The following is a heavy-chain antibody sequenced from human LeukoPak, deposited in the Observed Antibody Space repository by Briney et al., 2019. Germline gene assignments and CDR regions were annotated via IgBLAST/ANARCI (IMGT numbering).Heavy chain of an antibody. CDR1: GYTLTSYA. Sequence: GASVKVSCKASGYTLTSYAMNWVRQAPGQGLGLMGWINTNTGNPTYAHGFTGRFVFSLDTSVSTAYLQISSLKAEDTAVYYCASKIAWWALDIWGQGTMVTVSS. D-gene: IGHD2-8*02. J-gene: IGHJ3*02. V-gene: IGHV7-4-1*02. CDR3: ASKIAWWALDI. CDR2: INTNTGNP.